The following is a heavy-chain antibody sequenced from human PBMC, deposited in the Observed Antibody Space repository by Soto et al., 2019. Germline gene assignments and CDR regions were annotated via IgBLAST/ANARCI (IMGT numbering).Heavy chain of an antibody. Sequence: QLQLVQSGPEVKKPGTSVKVSCKASGFTFTSSAVQWMRQARGQRLEWIGWIVVGSGNTNYAQKFQERVTITRDMSTSTAYMELSSLRSEDTAVYYCAAAYYDSSGYPIWGFDYWGQGTLVTVSS. V-gene: IGHV1-58*01. J-gene: IGHJ4*02. D-gene: IGHD3-22*01. CDR3: AAAYYDSSGYPIWGFDY. CDR1: GFTFTSSA. CDR2: IVVGSGNT.